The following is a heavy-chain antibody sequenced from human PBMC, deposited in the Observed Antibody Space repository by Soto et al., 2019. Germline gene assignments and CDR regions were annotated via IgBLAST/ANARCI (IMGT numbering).Heavy chain of an antibody. D-gene: IGHD4-17*01. Sequence: QLQLQESGPGLVKPSETLSLTCTVSGGSISSSTYYWGWIRQPPGKGLEWIGSIYYSGSTYYNPSLKSRVTISVDTSKNQFSLTLSSVTAADTAVDYCANSYGDYVAYWGQGTLVTVSS. CDR2: IYYSGST. J-gene: IGHJ4*02. CDR3: ANSYGDYVAY. CDR1: GGSISSSTYY. V-gene: IGHV4-39*01.